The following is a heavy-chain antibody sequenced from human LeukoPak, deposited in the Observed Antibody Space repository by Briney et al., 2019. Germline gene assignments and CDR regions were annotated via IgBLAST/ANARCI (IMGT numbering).Heavy chain of an antibody. CDR3: AKSKSIPPDYGSNSEFDP. CDR2: ISGSGGST. CDR1: GFTFSSYA. Sequence: GGSLGLSCAASGFTFSSYAMSWVRQAPGKGLEWVSAISGSGGSTYYADSVKGRFTISRDNSKNTLYLQMNSLRAEDTAVYYCAKSKSIPPDYGSNSEFDPWGQGTLVTVSS. J-gene: IGHJ5*02. V-gene: IGHV3-23*01. D-gene: IGHD4-23*01.